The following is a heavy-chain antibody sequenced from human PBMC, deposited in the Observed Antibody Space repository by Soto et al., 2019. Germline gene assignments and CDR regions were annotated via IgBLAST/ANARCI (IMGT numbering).Heavy chain of an antibody. CDR3: ARSKRRIAAAHDY. CDR1: GFTFSSYG. CDR2: IWYDGSNK. D-gene: IGHD6-13*01. Sequence: PGGSLRLSCAASGFTFSSYGMHWVRQAPGKGLEWVAVIWYDGSNKYYADSVKGRFTISRDNSKNTLYLQMNSLRAEDTAVYYCARSKRRIAAAHDYWGQGTLVTVSS. V-gene: IGHV3-33*01. J-gene: IGHJ4*02.